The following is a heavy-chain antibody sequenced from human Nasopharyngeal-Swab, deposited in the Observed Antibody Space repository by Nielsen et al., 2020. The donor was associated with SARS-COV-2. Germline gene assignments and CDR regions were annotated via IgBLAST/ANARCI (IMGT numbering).Heavy chain of an antibody. V-gene: IGHV3-74*01. J-gene: IGHJ4*02. CDR1: GFTFGSHW. CDR3: ASQLGHPDS. D-gene: IGHD2-2*01. Sequence: GESLKISCAASGFTFGSHWMHWVRQAPGEGLVWVSRISEDGSITTYADSVKGRFTISRDNAKNTLFLQMHSLRADDTAIYYCASQLGHPDSWGQGTLVTVSS. CDR2: ISEDGSIT.